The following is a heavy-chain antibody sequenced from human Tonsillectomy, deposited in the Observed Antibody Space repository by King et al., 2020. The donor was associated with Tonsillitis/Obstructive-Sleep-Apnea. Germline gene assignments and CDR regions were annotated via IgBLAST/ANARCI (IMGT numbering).Heavy chain of an antibody. V-gene: IGHV1-18*01. Sequence: HVQLVESGVEVKNPGASVKVSCKASGYTFTSYDISWVRQAPGQGLEWMGWISTYNGNTNYAQKLQGRVTMTTDTSTSTAYMELRSLRSDDTAVYYCATDYDFWGGPPANWGQGTLVTVSS. J-gene: IGHJ4*02. CDR2: ISTYNGNT. CDR1: GYTFTSYD. D-gene: IGHD3-3*01. CDR3: ATDYDFWGGPPAN.